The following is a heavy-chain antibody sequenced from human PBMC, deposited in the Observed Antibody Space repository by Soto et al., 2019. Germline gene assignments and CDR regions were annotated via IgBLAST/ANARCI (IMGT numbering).Heavy chain of an antibody. CDR3: ARGAAAPLYYFVS. Sequence: SETLSLTCTVSGGSISSGGYYWSWIRQHPGKGLEWIGYIYYSGSTYYNPSLKSRVTISVDTSKNQFSLKLSSVTAADTAVYYCARGAAAPLYYFVSWGQGTLVTVSP. CDR1: GGSISSGGYY. J-gene: IGHJ4*02. V-gene: IGHV4-31*03. CDR2: IYYSGST.